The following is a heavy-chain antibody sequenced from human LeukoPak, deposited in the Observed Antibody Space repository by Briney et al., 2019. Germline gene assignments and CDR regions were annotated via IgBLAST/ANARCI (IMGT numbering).Heavy chain of an antibody. D-gene: IGHD1-7*01. J-gene: IGHJ4*02. CDR1: GFTFSSSG. Sequence: GGSLRLSCAASGFTFSSSGMHWVRQAPGKGLEWVAFIRYDGSNKYYADSVKGRFTISRDNSKNTLYLQINSLRAEDTAVYYCAKDIVRTTSYWGQGTLVTVSS. CDR2: IRYDGSNK. V-gene: IGHV3-30*02. CDR3: AKDIVRTTSY.